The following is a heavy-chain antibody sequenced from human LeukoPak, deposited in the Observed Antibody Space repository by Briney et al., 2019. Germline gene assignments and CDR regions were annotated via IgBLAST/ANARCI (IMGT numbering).Heavy chain of an antibody. Sequence: SETLSLTCTVSGDSISSYYWSWIRQPAGKGLEWIGHIYSSGSTNYNPSLKSRVTMSVDMSKNQFSLKLSSATAADTAVYYCASYSSGEGMRYWGQGTLVTVSS. J-gene: IGHJ4*02. CDR2: IYSSGST. CDR3: ASYSSGEGMRY. CDR1: GDSISSYY. V-gene: IGHV4-4*07. D-gene: IGHD6-19*01.